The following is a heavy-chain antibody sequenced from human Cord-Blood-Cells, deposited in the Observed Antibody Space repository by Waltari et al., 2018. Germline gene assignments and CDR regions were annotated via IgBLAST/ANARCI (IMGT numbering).Heavy chain of an antibody. CDR3: ARDGVRYSSSSGAFDI. V-gene: IGHV1-2*04. CDR2: INPNSGGT. D-gene: IGHD6-6*01. J-gene: IGHJ3*02. CDR1: GYPFTGYY. Sequence: QVQHVQSGAEVKKPGASVKVSCKDSGYPFTGYYMHWVRQAPGQGLEWMGCINPNSGGTNYAHKFQGWVTMTRDTSISTAYMELSRLRSDDTAVYYCARDGVRYSSSSGAFDIWGQGTMVTVSS.